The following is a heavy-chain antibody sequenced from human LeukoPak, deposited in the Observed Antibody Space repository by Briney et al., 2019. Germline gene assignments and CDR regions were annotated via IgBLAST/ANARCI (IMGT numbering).Heavy chain of an antibody. CDR1: GYTFTSYA. Sequence: GASVKVSCKASGYTFTSYAMNWVRQAPGKGLEWMGGFDPEDGETIYAQKFQGRVTMTEDTSTDTAYMKLSSLRSEDTAVYYCATAQIVSPQTGYYFDYWGQGTLVTVSS. J-gene: IGHJ4*02. CDR2: FDPEDGET. D-gene: IGHD5/OR15-5a*01. CDR3: ATAQIVSPQTGYYFDY. V-gene: IGHV1-24*01.